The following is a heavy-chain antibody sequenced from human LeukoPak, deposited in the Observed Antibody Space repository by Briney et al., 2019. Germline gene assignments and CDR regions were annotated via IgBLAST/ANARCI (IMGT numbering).Heavy chain of an antibody. J-gene: IGHJ4*02. CDR3: AKVSPISPSGYLDY. D-gene: IGHD3-3*01. CDR1: GFTFGSYG. CDR2: IRYDGSIK. V-gene: IGHV3-30*02. Sequence: GGSLRLSCAASGFTFGSYGMHWVRQAPGKGLDWVAFIRYDGSIKDHADSVKGRFTISRDNSKNTLFLQMNSLRDEDTAMYYCAKVSPISPSGYLDYWGQGTPVTVSS.